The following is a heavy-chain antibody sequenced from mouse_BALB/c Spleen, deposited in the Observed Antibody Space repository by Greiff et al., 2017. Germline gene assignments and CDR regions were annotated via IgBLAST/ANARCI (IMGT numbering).Heavy chain of an antibody. Sequence: EVKLVESGGGLVQPGGSRKLSCAASGFTFSSFGMHWVRQAPEKGLEWVAYISSGSSTIYYADTVKGRFTISRDNPKNTLFLQMTSLRSEDTAMYYCARSDYYGSSYGYFDYWGQGTTLTVSS. V-gene: IGHV5-17*02. CDR2: ISSGSSTI. J-gene: IGHJ2*01. D-gene: IGHD1-1*01. CDR3: ARSDYYGSSYGYFDY. CDR1: GFTFSSFG.